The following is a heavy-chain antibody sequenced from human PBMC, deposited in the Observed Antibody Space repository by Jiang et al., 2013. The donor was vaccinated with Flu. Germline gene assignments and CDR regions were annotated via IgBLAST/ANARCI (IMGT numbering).Heavy chain of an antibody. V-gene: IGHV1-46*01. Sequence: TSYAQKFQGRVTMTRDTSTSTVYMELSSLRSEDTAVYYCAREAKVLRYFWAAYWGQGTLVTVSS. CDR3: AREAKVLRYFWAAY. J-gene: IGHJ4*02. D-gene: IGHD3-9*01. CDR2: T.